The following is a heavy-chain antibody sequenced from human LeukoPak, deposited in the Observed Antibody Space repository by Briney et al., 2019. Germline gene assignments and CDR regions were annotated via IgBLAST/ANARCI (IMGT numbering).Heavy chain of an antibody. V-gene: IGHV3-23*01. Sequence: GGSLRLSCAASGFTFSSYAMSWVRQAPGKGLEWVSAISGSGGSTYYADSVKGRFTISRDNSKNTLYLQMNSLRAEDTAVYYCAKDLYPSYDILTGYYGGAFDICGQGTMVTVSS. D-gene: IGHD3-9*01. CDR3: AKDLYPSYDILTGYYGGAFDI. J-gene: IGHJ3*02. CDR2: ISGSGGST. CDR1: GFTFSSYA.